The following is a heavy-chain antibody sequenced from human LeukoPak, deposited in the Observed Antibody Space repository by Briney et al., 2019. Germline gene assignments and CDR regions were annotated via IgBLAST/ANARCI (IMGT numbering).Heavy chain of an antibody. D-gene: IGHD5-12*01. CDR1: GYTFTSYA. CDR3: ARDRWLRPYYFDY. V-gene: IGHV1-3*01. CDR2: INAGNGNT. J-gene: IGHJ4*02. Sequence: GASVKVSCKASGYTFTSYAMHWVRQAPGQRLEWMGWINAGNGNTKYSQKFQDRVTITRDTSAGTAYMELSSLRSEDTAVYYCARDRWLRPYYFDYWGQGTLVTVSS.